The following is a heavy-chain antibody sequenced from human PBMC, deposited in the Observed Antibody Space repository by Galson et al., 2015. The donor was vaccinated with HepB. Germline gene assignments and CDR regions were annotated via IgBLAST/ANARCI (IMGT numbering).Heavy chain of an antibody. Sequence: SLRLSCAASGFTFSAHAMSWVRQAPGKGLEWVSTITASGNGAFYADAVQGRFSISRDNSEKMVYLQMNSLRAGDTAKYYCAKDGHAGIWYFYMDVWGKGTTVTVSS. CDR1: GFTFSAHA. CDR2: ITASGNGA. J-gene: IGHJ6*03. D-gene: IGHD3-16*01. CDR3: AKDGHAGIWYFYMDV. V-gene: IGHV3-23*01.